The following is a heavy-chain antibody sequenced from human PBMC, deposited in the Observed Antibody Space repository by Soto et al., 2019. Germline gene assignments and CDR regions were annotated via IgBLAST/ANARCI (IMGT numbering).Heavy chain of an antibody. V-gene: IGHV1-24*01. CDR2: IDPEDGKT. D-gene: IGHD6-13*01. J-gene: IGHJ4*02. Sequence: GASVKVSCKVSGFTFRDLSIHWVRQSPGKGLEWMGGIDPEDGKTIYAPKFQGRITMTEDSSSDTAYLEVNKLMSNDTAFYYCTTGASAGRRDFWGQGTLVTVSA. CDR3: TTGASAGRRDF. CDR1: GFTFRDLS.